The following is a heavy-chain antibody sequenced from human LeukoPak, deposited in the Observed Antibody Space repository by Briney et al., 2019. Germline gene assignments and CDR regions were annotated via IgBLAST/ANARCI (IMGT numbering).Heavy chain of an antibody. D-gene: IGHD4-17*01. CDR2: IIPIFGTA. CDR3: ARGGKDGDYGY. Sequence: SVKVCCKASGGTFSRYAISWVRQAPGQGLEWMGGIIPIFGTANYAQKFQGRVTITADKSTRTAYMELSSLRSEDTAVYYCARGGKDGDYGYWGQGTLVTVSS. CDR1: GGTFSRYA. V-gene: IGHV1-69*06. J-gene: IGHJ4*02.